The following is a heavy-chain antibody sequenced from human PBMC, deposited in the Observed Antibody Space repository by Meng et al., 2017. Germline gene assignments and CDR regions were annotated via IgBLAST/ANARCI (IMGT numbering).Heavy chain of an antibody. CDR2: ISSSSSYI. Sequence: GESLKISCAASGFTFSSYSMNWVRQAPGKGLEWVSSISSSSSYIYYADSVKDRFTISRDNAKNSLYLQMNSLRAEDTAVYYCARAGYNSCWRLNWGQGTRVTVSS. V-gene: IGHV3-21*01. CDR1: GFTFSSYS. D-gene: IGHD6-19*01. CDR3: ARAGYNSCWRLN. J-gene: IGHJ4*02.